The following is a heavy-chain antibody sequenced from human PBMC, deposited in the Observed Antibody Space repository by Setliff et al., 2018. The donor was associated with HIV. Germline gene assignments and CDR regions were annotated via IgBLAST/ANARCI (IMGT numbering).Heavy chain of an antibody. J-gene: IGHJ6*02. V-gene: IGHV3-21*01. D-gene: IGHD4-4*01. Sequence: GGSLRLSCTASGFNFSTHTMNWIRQAPGKGLEWVSSISSTGTYIYYADSMKGRFTISRDNAKNSLYLQMNSLRAEDTAVYYCVRQSVAVTYGMDVWGQGTTVTVSS. CDR3: VRQSVAVTYGMDV. CDR2: ISSTGTYI. CDR1: GFNFSTHT.